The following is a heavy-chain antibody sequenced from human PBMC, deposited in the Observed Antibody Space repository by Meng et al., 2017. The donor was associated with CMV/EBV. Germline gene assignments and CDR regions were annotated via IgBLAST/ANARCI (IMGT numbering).Heavy chain of an antibody. J-gene: IGHJ4*02. D-gene: IGHD4-23*01. CDR1: GFTFSSYS. CDR2: VSYDGSNK. Sequence: GGSLRLSCAASGFTFSSYSMNWVRQAPGKGLEWVALVSYDGSNKYYADSVKGRFTISRDNSKNTLYLQMNSLRPEDTAVYYCARGGTRWIKVYYFDHWGQGTLVTVSS. CDR3: ARGGTRWIKVYYFDH. V-gene: IGHV3-30*03.